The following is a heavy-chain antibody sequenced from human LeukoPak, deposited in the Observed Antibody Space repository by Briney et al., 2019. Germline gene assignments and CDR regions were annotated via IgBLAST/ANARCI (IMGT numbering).Heavy chain of an antibody. CDR3: ARSGYREGADALDI. D-gene: IGHD5-18*01. V-gene: IGHV4-59*01. J-gene: IGHJ3*02. CDR2: IYYSGST. Sequence: SETLSLTCTVSGGSISSYYWSWIRQPPGKGLEWIGYIYYSGSTTYNPSLKSRVTISLDTSKNQFSLKLSSVTAADTALYYCARSGYREGADALDIWGQGTMVTVSS. CDR1: GGSISSYY.